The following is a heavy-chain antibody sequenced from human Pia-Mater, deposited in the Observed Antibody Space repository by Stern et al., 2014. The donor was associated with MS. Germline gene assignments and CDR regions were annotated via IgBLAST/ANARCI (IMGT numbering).Heavy chain of an antibody. J-gene: IGHJ3*02. Sequence: VQLVESGAEVKKPGSSVKVSCKASGGTFSSYAISWVRQAPGQGLEWMGGIIPIFGTANYGQKFQGRVTITADKSPSTAYMELSSLRSEDTAVYYCARDYGMTTTTGAFDIWGQGTMVTVSS. CDR1: GGTFSSYA. CDR2: IIPIFGTA. D-gene: IGHD5-24*01. CDR3: ARDYGMTTTTGAFDI. V-gene: IGHV1-69*06.